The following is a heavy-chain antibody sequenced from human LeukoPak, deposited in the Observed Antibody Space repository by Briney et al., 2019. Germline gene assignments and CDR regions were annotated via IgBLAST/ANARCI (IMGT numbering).Heavy chain of an antibody. CDR3: ARPGVAAAAPLPPNHYYYYGMDV. CDR2: MNPSSGGT. J-gene: IGHJ6*02. D-gene: IGHD6-13*01. Sequence: ASVKVSCKAAGYIFTGCYMHWVRQAPGQGLEWMGWMNPSSGGTKSAPRLQGRVTMTRDTSISTAYMELSSLRSDDTAIYYCARPGVAAAAPLPPNHYYYYGMDVWGQGTTVTVTS. CDR1: GYIFTGCY. V-gene: IGHV1-2*02.